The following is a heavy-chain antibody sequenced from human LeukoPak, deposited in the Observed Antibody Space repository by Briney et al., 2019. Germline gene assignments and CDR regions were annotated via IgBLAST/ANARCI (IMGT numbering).Heavy chain of an antibody. CDR1: GVTFSSYE. Sequence: PGGSLRLSCAASGVTFSSYEMNWVRQAPGKGLEWVSYISCSGSTIYYADSVKGRFTISRDNAKNSLYLQMNSLRAEDTAVYYCASLSGSSSGEFDYWGQGTLVTVSS. D-gene: IGHD1-26*01. J-gene: IGHJ4*02. CDR2: ISCSGSTI. CDR3: ASLSGSSSGEFDY. V-gene: IGHV3-48*03.